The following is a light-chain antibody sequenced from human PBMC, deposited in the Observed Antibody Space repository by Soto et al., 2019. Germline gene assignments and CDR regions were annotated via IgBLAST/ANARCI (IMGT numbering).Light chain of an antibody. CDR2: GAS. CDR1: RGIIRI. Sequence: EMVVTQSPAPVCMCQGGRATASCRTGRGIIRILAWYQQKLGQAPRLLIYGASTRATGVPDRFTGSGSGTDFILTITSLQSEDFGIYYCQQYYHWPRTFGQGTKVDIK. CDR3: QQYYHWPRT. J-gene: IGKJ1*01. V-gene: IGKV3-15*01.